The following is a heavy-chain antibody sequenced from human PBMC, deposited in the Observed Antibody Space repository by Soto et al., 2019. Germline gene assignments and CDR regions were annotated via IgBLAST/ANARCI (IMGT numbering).Heavy chain of an antibody. CDR2: IDPTDSYI. CDR3: ARNAYGDSASPNYNGMDV. CDR1: GYSFTNDW. Sequence: PGESLKISCKGSGYSFTNDWISWVRQMPGKGLEWMGRIDPTDSYINYSPSFQGHVTISADKSIRTAYLQWSSLKASDTAMYYCARNAYGDSASPNYNGMDVWGQGTTVTVSS. D-gene: IGHD4-17*01. J-gene: IGHJ6*02. V-gene: IGHV5-10-1*01.